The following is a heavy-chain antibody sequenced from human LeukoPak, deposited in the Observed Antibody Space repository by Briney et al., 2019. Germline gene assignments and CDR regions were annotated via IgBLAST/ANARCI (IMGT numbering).Heavy chain of an antibody. V-gene: IGHV4-39*01. CDR1: GGSTSSYY. Sequence: SETLSLTCSVSGGSTSSYYWGWIRQPPGKGLEWIGSIYYSGSTYYNPSLKSRVTISVDTSKNQFSLKLSSVTAADTAVYYCARVPTVTFFDYWGQGTLVTVSS. J-gene: IGHJ4*02. CDR2: IYYSGST. CDR3: ARVPTVTFFDY. D-gene: IGHD4-17*01.